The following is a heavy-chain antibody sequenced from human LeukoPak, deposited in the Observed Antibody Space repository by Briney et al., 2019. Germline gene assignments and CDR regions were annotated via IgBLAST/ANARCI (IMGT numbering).Heavy chain of an antibody. Sequence: GESLKIPCKGSGYSFTTYWITWVRQVPGKGLESMGIIYPGDSDTRYSPSFQGQVTISADKSISTAYLQWSSLRASDSAIYYCARHGKVGATQSWLDYWGQGTLVTVSS. CDR3: ARHGKVGATQSWLDY. D-gene: IGHD1-26*01. CDR1: GYSFTTYW. V-gene: IGHV5-51*01. CDR2: IYPGDSDT. J-gene: IGHJ4*02.